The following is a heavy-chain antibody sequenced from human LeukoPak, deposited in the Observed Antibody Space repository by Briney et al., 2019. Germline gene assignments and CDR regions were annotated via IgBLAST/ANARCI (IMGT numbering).Heavy chain of an antibody. Sequence: GGSLRLSCAASGFTVSSNYMSWVRQAPGKGLEWVSVIYSGGSTYYADSVKGRFTISRDNSKNTLYLQMNSLRAEDTAVYYCARDSPDIVVVPAARQGGYYYYYMDVWGKGTTVTVSS. V-gene: IGHV3-66*01. CDR2: IYSGGST. D-gene: IGHD2-2*01. CDR1: GFTVSSNY. J-gene: IGHJ6*03. CDR3: ARDSPDIVVVPAARQGGYYYYYMDV.